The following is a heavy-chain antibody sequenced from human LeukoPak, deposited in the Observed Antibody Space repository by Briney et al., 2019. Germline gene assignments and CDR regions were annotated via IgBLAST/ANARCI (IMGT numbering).Heavy chain of an antibody. V-gene: IGHV3-30-3*01. CDR3: AREGEGTVYFDY. CDR2: ISYDGSNK. J-gene: IGHJ4*02. D-gene: IGHD3-10*01. Sequence: GGSLRLSCAASGFTFSSYAMHWVRQAPGKGLEWVAVISYDGSNKYYADSVKGRFTISRDNSKNTLYLQMNSLRAEDTAVYYCAREGEGTVYFDYWGQGTLVTVSS. CDR1: GFTFSSYA.